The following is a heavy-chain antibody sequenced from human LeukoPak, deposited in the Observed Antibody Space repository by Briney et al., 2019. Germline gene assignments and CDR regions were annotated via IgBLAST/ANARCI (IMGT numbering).Heavy chain of an antibody. D-gene: IGHD3-22*01. CDR1: GYSISSGYY. CDR3: ARDRDYYDSSGYYYSPFDY. CDR2: IYHSGST. Sequence: PSETLSLTCTVSGYSISSGYYWGWIRQPPGKGLEWIGSIYHSGSTYYNPSLKSRVTISVDTSKNQFSLKLSSVTAADTAVYYCARDRDYYDSSGYYYSPFDYWGQGTLVTVSS. J-gene: IGHJ4*02. V-gene: IGHV4-38-2*02.